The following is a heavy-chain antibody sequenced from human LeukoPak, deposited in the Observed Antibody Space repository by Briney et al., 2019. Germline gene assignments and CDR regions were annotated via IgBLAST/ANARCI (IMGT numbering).Heavy chain of an antibody. V-gene: IGHV1-3*01. Sequence: ASVKVSCKASGYIFFSYAIHWVRQAPGQRPGWMGWINAGNGNTDYSQKFQGRVTISRDTSASTAYMELSSLRSEDTAVYYCARGIYYGSGRGPMDVWGQGTTVTVSS. D-gene: IGHD3-10*01. J-gene: IGHJ6*02. CDR2: INAGNGNT. CDR3: ARGIYYGSGRGPMDV. CDR1: GYIFFSYA.